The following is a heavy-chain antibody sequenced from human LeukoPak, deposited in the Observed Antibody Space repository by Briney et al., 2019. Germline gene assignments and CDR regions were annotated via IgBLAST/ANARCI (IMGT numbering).Heavy chain of an antibody. D-gene: IGHD1-26*01. Sequence: QTGGSLRLSCAASGFTLSSYSMNWVRQAPGKGLEWVSYISSSGSTIYYADSVKGRFTISRDNAKNSLYLQMNSLRAEDTAVYYCARSGEWELMRAFDIWGQGTMVTVSS. V-gene: IGHV3-48*04. CDR1: GFTLSSYS. CDR3: ARSGEWELMRAFDI. J-gene: IGHJ3*02. CDR2: ISSSGSTI.